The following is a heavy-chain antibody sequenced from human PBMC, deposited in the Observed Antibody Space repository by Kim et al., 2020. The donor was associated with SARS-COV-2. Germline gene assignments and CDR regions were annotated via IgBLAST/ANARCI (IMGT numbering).Heavy chain of an antibody. D-gene: IGHD3-9*01. Sequence: SETLSLTCTVSGGSISSGSYYWSWIRQPAGKGLEWIGRIYTSGSTNYNPSLKSRVTISVDTSKNQFSLKLSPVTAADTAVYYCAREGRGSYYDILTGIWSHSGFDYWGQGTLVTVSS. CDR1: GGSISSGSYY. J-gene: IGHJ4*02. CDR2: IYTSGST. V-gene: IGHV4-61*02. CDR3: AREGRGSYYDILTGIWSHSGFDY.